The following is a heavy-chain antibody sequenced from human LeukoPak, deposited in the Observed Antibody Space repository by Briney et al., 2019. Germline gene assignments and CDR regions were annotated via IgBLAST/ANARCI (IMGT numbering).Heavy chain of an antibody. CDR3: ARMSGSHIDY. V-gene: IGHV3-33*01. J-gene: IGHJ4*02. CDR2: IWYDGSKK. CDR1: GFTFSSNG. D-gene: IGHD1-26*01. Sequence: PGGSLRLSCAASGFTFSSNGMHWVRQAPGKGLGWVSVIWYDGSKKYYADSVKGRFTISRDNSKDTLDLQMDSLRAEDTAVYYCARMSGSHIDYWGQGTLVTVSS.